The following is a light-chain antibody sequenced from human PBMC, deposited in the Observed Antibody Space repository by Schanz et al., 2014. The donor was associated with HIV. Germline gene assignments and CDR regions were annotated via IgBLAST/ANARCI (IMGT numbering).Light chain of an antibody. V-gene: IGKV1-39*01. J-gene: IGKJ2*01. CDR3: QPSYSTPPN. CDR2: AAS. CDR1: QSISSY. Sequence: DIQMTQSPSSLSASVGDRVTLTCRASQSISSYLNWYQQKPGKAPKLLIYAASSLQSGVPSRFSGSGSGTDVTLTISTLQPDACANYYGQPSYSTPPNFGQGTRLEIK.